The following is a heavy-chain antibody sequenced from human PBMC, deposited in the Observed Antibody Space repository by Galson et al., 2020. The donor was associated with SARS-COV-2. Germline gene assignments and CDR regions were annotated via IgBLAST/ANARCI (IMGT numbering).Heavy chain of an antibody. CDR2: MNSDGTVP. J-gene: IGHJ4*02. Sequence: GGSLRLSCGASGFTFSDYWMHWVRQVPGKGLVWVSRMNSDGTVPDYTDSVKDRFTISRDNSRSTLFLQMDSLRAEDTAVYYCARADVLLDAFDVWGQGTLVTVSS. V-gene: IGHV3-74*01. CDR1: GFTFSDYW. D-gene: IGHD2-15*01. CDR3: ARADVLLDAFDV.